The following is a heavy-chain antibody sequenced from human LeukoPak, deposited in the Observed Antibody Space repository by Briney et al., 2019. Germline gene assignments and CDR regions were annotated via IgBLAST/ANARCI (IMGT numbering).Heavy chain of an antibody. D-gene: IGHD6-19*01. Sequence: ASVKVSCKASGYTFTSYTIHWVRQAPGQRLEWMGGIIPISDTPNYAQKLQGRVTITADKATSTVYMELSSLRYEDTAVYYCARAGEHSSLWGGDAYWGQGTLVTVSS. CDR1: GYTFTSYT. CDR3: ARAGEHSSLWGGDAY. J-gene: IGHJ4*02. V-gene: IGHV1-69*06. CDR2: IIPISDTP.